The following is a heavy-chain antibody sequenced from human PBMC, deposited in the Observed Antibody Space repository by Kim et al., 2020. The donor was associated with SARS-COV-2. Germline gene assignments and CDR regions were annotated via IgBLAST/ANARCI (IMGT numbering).Heavy chain of an antibody. CDR3: ARSGGWELLADY. J-gene: IGHJ4*02. V-gene: IGHV4-59*01. Sequence: NYNPPLKSRVNIGGATSKNPFALKLGSVTAADTAVYYCARSGGWELLADYWGQGTLVTVSS. D-gene: IGHD1-26*01.